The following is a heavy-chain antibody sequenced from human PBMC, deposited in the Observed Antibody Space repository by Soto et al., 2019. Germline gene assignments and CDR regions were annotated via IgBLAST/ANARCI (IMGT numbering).Heavy chain of an antibody. CDR2: INPYNANV. V-gene: IGHV1-18*04. CDR3: ARDLVAGIWGAAFDI. CDR1: GYTFTNHG. Sequence: QVQLVQSGAEVKKPGASVKVSCKTSGYTFTNHGINWVRQAPGQGLEWMGWINPYNANVNYAQKLQGRVTMTTDTSTSTAYMDLRSLTSDDTAVYYFARDLVAGIWGAAFDIWGQGTRVTVSS. D-gene: IGHD3-16*01. J-gene: IGHJ3*02.